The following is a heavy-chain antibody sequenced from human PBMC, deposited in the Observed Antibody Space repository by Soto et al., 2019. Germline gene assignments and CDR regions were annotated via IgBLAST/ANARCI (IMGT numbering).Heavy chain of an antibody. J-gene: IGHJ6*02. CDR3: ARSYGYYYYYGMDV. Sequence: EVQLVESGGGLVQPGGSLRLSCAASGFTFSSYSMNWVRQAPGKGLEWVSYISSSSSTIYYACSVKGRFTISRDNAKNSLYLQMNSLRDEDTAVYYCARSYGYYYYYGMDVWGQGTTVTVSS. CDR1: GFTFSSYS. D-gene: IGHD3-16*01. V-gene: IGHV3-48*02. CDR2: ISSSSSTI.